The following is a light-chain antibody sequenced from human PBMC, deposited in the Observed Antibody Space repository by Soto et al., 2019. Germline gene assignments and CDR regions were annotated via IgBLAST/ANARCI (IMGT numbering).Light chain of an antibody. CDR2: GNN. V-gene: IGLV1-40*01. CDR3: QSYDSSLSGWV. J-gene: IGLJ3*02. CDR1: SSNIGADYH. Sequence: QSVLTQPPSVSGAPGQRVTISCTGSSSNIGADYHVHWFQQIPGAAPTLLIYGNNIRPSGVSDRFSGSKSDTSASLAITALQAEDEADYYCQSYDSSLSGWVFGGGTQLTVL.